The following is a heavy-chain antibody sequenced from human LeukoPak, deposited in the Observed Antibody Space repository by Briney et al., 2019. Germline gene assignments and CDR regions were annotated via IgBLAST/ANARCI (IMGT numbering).Heavy chain of an antibody. V-gene: IGHV3-48*01. CDR2: ISSSSSAI. D-gene: IGHD1-26*01. J-gene: IGHJ4*02. CDR1: GFTLSDFA. Sequence: PGGSLRLSCADSGFTLSDFATNWVRQAPGKGLEWVSYISSSSSAIYYADSVKGRFTISRDNAENSLYLQMSSLRVEDTGVYYFTNGVCRVGVTIHSWGQGTLVTVSS. CDR3: TNGVCRVGVTIHS.